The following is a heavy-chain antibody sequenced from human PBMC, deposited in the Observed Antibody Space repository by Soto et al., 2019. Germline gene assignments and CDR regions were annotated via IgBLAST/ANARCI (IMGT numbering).Heavy chain of an antibody. CDR3: ARRYSSAFDI. Sequence: SETLSLTCAVYGGSFSGYYWSSIRQPPGKGLEWIGEINHSGSTNYNPSLKSRVTISVDTSKNQFSLKLSSVTAADTAVYYCARRYSSAFDIWGQGTMVTVSS. V-gene: IGHV4-34*01. CDR1: GGSFSGYY. D-gene: IGHD6-13*01. J-gene: IGHJ3*02. CDR2: INHSGST.